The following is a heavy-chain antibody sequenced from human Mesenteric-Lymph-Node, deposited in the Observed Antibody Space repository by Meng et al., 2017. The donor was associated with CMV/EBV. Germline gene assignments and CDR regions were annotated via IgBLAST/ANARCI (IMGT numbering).Heavy chain of an antibody. CDR1: GGSISDTNY. CDR2: IYHSGST. D-gene: IGHD3-16*01. Sequence: CAVSGGSISDTNYWSWVRQPPGKGLEWIAEIYHSGSTNYNPTLKSRVTVSVDKSKNQFSLKLNSVTAADTAVYYCARPRGGGAAEDYWGQGTLVTVSS. J-gene: IGHJ4*02. CDR3: ARPRGGGAAEDY. V-gene: IGHV4-4*02.